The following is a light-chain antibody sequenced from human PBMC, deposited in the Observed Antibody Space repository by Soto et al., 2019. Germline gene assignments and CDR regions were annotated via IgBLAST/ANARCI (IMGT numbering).Light chain of an antibody. Sequence: DIQMTQSPPTLSASVGDTVTVTCRASQSVSGWLAWYQQKPGEAPKLLIYDVSSLESGVPSRFSGSGSETEFTLTISSLFPDDFATYYCQQYNRYWTFGQGTKVDIK. CDR1: QSVSGW. CDR3: QQYNRYWT. V-gene: IGKV1-5*01. J-gene: IGKJ1*01. CDR2: DVS.